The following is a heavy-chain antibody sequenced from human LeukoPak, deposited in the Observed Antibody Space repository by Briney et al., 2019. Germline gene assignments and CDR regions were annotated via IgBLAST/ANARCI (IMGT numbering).Heavy chain of an antibody. Sequence: KPSETLSLTCTVSGGSISSSSYYWGWIRQPPGKGLEWIGSIYYSRSTYYNPSLKSRVTISVDKSKNQFSLKLSSVTAADTAVYYCARNPPIRKTVTTQTSYAFDIWGQGTMVTVSS. J-gene: IGHJ3*02. CDR2: IYYSRST. CDR1: GGSISSSSYY. D-gene: IGHD4-17*01. V-gene: IGHV4-39*07. CDR3: ARNPPIRKTVTTQTSYAFDI.